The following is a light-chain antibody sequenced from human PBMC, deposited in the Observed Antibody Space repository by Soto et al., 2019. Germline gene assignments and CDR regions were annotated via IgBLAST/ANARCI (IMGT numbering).Light chain of an antibody. CDR2: LGS. V-gene: IGKV2-28*01. J-gene: IGKJ1*01. CDR3: MQPLQTPWT. CDR1: QSLLHSNGYNY. Sequence: DIVMTQSPLSLPVTPGEPASISCRSSQSLLHSNGYNYLDWYLQKPGQSPQVLIYLGSNRASGVPDGFSGSGSGTDFTLKISRVEAEDVGVYYCMQPLQTPWTFGQGTKVEIK.